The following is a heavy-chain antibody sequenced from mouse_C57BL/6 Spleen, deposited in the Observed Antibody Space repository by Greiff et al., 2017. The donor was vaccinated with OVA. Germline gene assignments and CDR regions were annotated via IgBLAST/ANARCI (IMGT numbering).Heavy chain of an antibody. J-gene: IGHJ3*01. CDR3: TTDDYDRAFAY. CDR1: GYTFTSYW. V-gene: IGHV1-5*01. Sequence: VQLQQSGPVLARPGASVKMSCKTSGYTFTSYWMHWVKQRPGQGLEWIGAIYPGNSDTSYNQKFKGKAKLTAVTSASTAYMELSSLTNEDSAVYYCTTDDYDRAFAYWGQGTLVTVSA. D-gene: IGHD2-4*01. CDR2: IYPGNSDT.